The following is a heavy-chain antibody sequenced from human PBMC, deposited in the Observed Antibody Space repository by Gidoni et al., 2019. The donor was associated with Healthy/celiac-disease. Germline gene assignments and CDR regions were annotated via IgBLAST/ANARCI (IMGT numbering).Heavy chain of an antibody. CDR3: ARLNWLAN. CDR2: INHSGST. V-gene: IGHV4-34*01. D-gene: IGHD6-19*01. J-gene: IGHJ4*02. Sequence: QVQLQQWGAGLLKPSETLSLTCAVYGGSFSGYYWSWIRQPPGKGLEWIGEINHSGSTNYNPSLKSRVTISVDTSKNQFSLKLSSVTAADTAVYYCARLNWLANWGQGTLVTVSS. CDR1: GGSFSGYY.